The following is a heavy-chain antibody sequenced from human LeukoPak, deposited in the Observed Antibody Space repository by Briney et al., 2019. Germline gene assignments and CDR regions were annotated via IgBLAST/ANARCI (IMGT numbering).Heavy chain of an antibody. V-gene: IGHV3-23*01. CDR1: GFTFSSYA. D-gene: IGHD3-22*01. J-gene: IGHJ4*02. CDR2: ISGSGGST. Sequence: GGSLRLSCAASGFTFSSYAMSWVRQAPGKGLEWVSAISGSGGSTYYADSVKGRFTISRDNSKNTLYLQMNSLRAEDTAVYYCAKPTYYCDSSGYYRDYWGQGTLVTVSS. CDR3: AKPTYYCDSSGYYRDY.